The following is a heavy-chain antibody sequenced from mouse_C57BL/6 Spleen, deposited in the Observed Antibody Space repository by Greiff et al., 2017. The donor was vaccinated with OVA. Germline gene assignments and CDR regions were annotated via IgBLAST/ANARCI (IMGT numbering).Heavy chain of an antibody. V-gene: IGHV2-6-1*01. Sequence: VQLQQSGPGLVAPSQSLSITCTVSGFSLTSYGVHWVRQPPGKGLEWLVVIWSDGSTTYNSALKSRLSISKDNSKSQVFLKMNSLQTDDTAMYYCARHNDADYYAMDYWGQGTSVTVSS. CDR3: ARHNDADYYAMDY. CDR2: IWSDGST. CDR1: GFSLTSYG. J-gene: IGHJ4*01. D-gene: IGHD2-3*01.